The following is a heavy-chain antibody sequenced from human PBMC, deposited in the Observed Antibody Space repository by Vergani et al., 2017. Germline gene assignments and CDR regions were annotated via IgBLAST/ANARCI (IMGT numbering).Heavy chain of an antibody. CDR2: IFSNDEK. Sequence: QVILKESGPVLVKPTETLTLTCTVSGFSLSNTRMGVSWIRQPPGKALEWLAHIFSNDEKSYSTSLKSRLTIAKDTSEDQVVLTMSNLDPEDTATYFCAHAPVLYYNNSAYYSGFKYWGQGTLVIVSS. CDR1: GFSLSNTRMG. CDR3: AHAPVLYYNNSAYYSGFKY. V-gene: IGHV2-26*01. J-gene: IGHJ4*02. D-gene: IGHD3-22*01.